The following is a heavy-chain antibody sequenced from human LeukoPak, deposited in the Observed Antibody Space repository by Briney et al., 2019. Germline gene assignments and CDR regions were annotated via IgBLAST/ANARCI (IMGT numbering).Heavy chain of an antibody. CDR3: ARDLHGDYYFDY. V-gene: IGHV3-30*04. D-gene: IGHD4-17*01. Sequence: GGSLRLSCAASGFTFSSYAMHWVRQAPGKGLEWLAVISYDGSNKYYADFVKGRFTISRDNSKNTLYLQMNSLRAEDTAVYYCARDLHGDYYFDYWGQGTLVTVSS. CDR2: ISYDGSNK. CDR1: GFTFSSYA. J-gene: IGHJ4*02.